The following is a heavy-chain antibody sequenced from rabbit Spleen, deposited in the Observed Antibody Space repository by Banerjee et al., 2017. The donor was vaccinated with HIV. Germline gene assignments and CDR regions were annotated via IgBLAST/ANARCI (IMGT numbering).Heavy chain of an antibody. J-gene: IGHJ4*01. D-gene: IGHD1-1*01. CDR2: IYVSSGRT. V-gene: IGHV1S40*01. CDR3: ARSGSDTGYWGL. Sequence: QSLEESGGDLVKPGASLTLTCTASGFDFSSSYDMCWVRQAPGKGLEWMGCIYVSSGRTYYATWAKGRFTISKTSSTTVTLQMTSLTAADTATYFCARSGSDTGYWGLWGPGTLVTVS. CDR1: GFDFSSSYD.